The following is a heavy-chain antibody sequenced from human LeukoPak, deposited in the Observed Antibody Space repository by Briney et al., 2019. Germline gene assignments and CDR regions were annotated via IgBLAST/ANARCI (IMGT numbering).Heavy chain of an antibody. V-gene: IGHV3-49*04. Sequence: GSLRLSCTASGVTFGDYAMSWVRQAPGKGLGGVGFIRSKAYGGTTEYAASVKGRFTISRDDSKSIAYLQMNSLKTEDTAVYYCTRDPYSYGFISYFDYWGQGTLVTVSS. D-gene: IGHD5-18*01. CDR1: GVTFGDYA. CDR3: TRDPYSYGFISYFDY. CDR2: IRSKAYGGTT. J-gene: IGHJ4*02.